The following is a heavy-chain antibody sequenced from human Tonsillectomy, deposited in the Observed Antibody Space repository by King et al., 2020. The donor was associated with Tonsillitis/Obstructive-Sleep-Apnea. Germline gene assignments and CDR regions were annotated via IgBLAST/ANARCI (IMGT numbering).Heavy chain of an antibody. Sequence: VQLVESGGGLVQPGRSLRLSCAASGFTFDDYAMHWVRQAPGKDLEWVSGISWNSGSVVYAGAVRGRFTISRDNGKNSLYLQMNSLRPDDTALYYCAKDLIIAVSGTPGDAFDMWGQGTMVTVSS. V-gene: IGHV3-9*01. CDR1: GFTFDDYA. CDR3: AKDLIIAVSGTPGDAFDM. D-gene: IGHD6-13*01. J-gene: IGHJ3*02. CDR2: ISWNSGSV.